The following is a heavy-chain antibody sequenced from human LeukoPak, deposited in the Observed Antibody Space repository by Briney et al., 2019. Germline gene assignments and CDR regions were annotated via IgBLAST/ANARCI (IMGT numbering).Heavy chain of an antibody. D-gene: IGHD1-26*01. J-gene: IGHJ4*02. Sequence: SETLSLTCAVYGGSFSGYYWSWIRQPPGKGLEWIGSIYHSGNTYYNPSLKSRVTISVDTSKNQFSLKLSSVTAADTAVYYCAKSETGVSYAQFYNYWGQGTLVTVSS. CDR2: IYHSGNT. V-gene: IGHV4-34*01. CDR3: AKSETGVSYAQFYNY. CDR1: GGSFSGYY.